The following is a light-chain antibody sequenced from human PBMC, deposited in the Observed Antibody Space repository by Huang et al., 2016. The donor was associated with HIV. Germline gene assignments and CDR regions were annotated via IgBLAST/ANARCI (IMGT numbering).Light chain of an antibody. Sequence: DIQMTQSPPSLSASVGDRVTFTCRADQNITKSLNWYQQKPGKAPKLLIYTVSTLESGGRSRVSGSGTGSRFTLNIGNLQPEDFATYYCQQSFSVPRTFG. CDR2: TVS. CDR1: QNITKS. J-gene: IGKJ1*01. CDR3: QQSFSVPRT. V-gene: IGKV1-39*01.